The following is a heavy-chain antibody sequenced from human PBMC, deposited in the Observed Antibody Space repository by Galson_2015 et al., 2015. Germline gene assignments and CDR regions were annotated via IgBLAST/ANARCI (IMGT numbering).Heavy chain of an antibody. CDR1: GYTLTGYG. CDR3: ARSPLTGDYYYYYHMDV. Sequence: SVKVSCKASGYTLTGYGIHWVRQAPGQRLEWMGWINSANGNTKSSQKFHDRVTITRDTSANTAYMELSSLTYEDTAVFFCARSPLTGDYYYYYHMDVWGKGTTVTVSS. D-gene: IGHD4-17*01. V-gene: IGHV1-3*01. J-gene: IGHJ6*03. CDR2: INSANGNT.